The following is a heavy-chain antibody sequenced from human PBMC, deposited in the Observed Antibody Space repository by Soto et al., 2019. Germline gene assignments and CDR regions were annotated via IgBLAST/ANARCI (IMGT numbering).Heavy chain of an antibody. V-gene: IGHV3-15*01. CDR3: TPDKLMGYYYGMDV. Sequence: EGSLRLCWAASGFSLSNAWMGWVRQGPGKGLEWDGRIKSKTDGGTTDYAAPVKGRFTITRDDSKNTLYLQMNSLTTEATAVYYCTPDKLMGYYYGMDVWGQGTTVTVSS. CDR2: IKSKTDGGTT. D-gene: IGHD2-8*01. CDR1: GFSLSNAW. J-gene: IGHJ6*02.